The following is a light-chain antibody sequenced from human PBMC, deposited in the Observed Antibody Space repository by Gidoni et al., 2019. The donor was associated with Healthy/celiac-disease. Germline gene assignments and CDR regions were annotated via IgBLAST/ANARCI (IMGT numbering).Light chain of an antibody. Sequence: DIQMTQSPSTLSASVGDRVTITCRASQSISSWLAWYQQKPGKDPKLLIYKASSLESGVPSRFSGSGSGTEFTLTISSLQPDDFATYYCQKYNSYSWPATFGQGTKVEIK. V-gene: IGKV1-5*03. J-gene: IGKJ1*01. CDR1: QSISSW. CDR3: QKYNSYSWPAT. CDR2: KAS.